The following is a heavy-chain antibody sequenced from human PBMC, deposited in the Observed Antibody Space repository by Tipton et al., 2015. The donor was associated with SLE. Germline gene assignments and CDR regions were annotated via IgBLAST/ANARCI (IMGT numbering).Heavy chain of an antibody. Sequence: QLVQSGPEVKKPGSSVKVSCKPSGGTFSSYAISWVRQAPGQGLEWMGGIIPIFGTANYAQKFQGRVPTTTDESTSTAHMELSSLRSEDTAVYYCAREGSTQNYFDYWGQGTLVTVSS. J-gene: IGHJ4*02. CDR3: AREGSTQNYFDY. CDR2: IIPIFGTA. CDR1: GGTFSSYA. V-gene: IGHV1-69*05. D-gene: IGHD1-1*01.